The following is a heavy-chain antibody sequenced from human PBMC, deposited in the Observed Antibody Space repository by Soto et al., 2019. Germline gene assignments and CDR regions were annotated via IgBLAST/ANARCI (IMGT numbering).Heavy chain of an antibody. CDR1: GFTFSNYV. Sequence: EVQLLESGGDLVQPGGSLRLSCAASGFTFSNYVMSWVRQAPGQGLEWVSLIRGSGGPTNYADSVKGRFTVSRDNSKNMLFLQMNSLRVEDTAVYYCVKDFRGGYDWTHDWGQGTLVTVSS. D-gene: IGHD5-12*01. V-gene: IGHV3-23*01. J-gene: IGHJ4*02. CDR2: IRGSGGPT. CDR3: VKDFRGGYDWTHD.